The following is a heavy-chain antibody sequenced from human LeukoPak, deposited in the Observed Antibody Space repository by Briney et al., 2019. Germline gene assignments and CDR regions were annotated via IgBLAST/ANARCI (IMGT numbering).Heavy chain of an antibody. D-gene: IGHD3-22*01. CDR1: GFTFDDYA. J-gene: IGHJ4*02. Sequence: GGSLRLSCAASGFTFDDYAMHWVRQAPVKDLEWVSGISWNSGSIGYADSVKGRFTISRDNAKNSLYLQMNSLRAEDTALYYCAQAKGYYYHVRPPVLSYWGQGTLVTVSS. CDR2: ISWNSGSI. CDR3: AQAKGYYYHVRPPVLSY. V-gene: IGHV3-9*01.